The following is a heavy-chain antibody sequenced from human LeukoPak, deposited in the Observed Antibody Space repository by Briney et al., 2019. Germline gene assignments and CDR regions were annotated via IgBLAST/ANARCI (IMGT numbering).Heavy chain of an antibody. CDR2: ISGSGGST. J-gene: IGHJ4*02. Sequence: SGGSLRLSCAASGFTFSSYAMSWVRQAPGKGLEWVSAISGSGGSTYYADSVKGRFTISRDNSKNTLYLQMNSLRAEDTAVYYCAKGMPTPRQWLVLGLDYWGQGTLVTVSS. V-gene: IGHV3-23*01. CDR3: AKGMPTPRQWLVLGLDY. CDR1: GFTFSSYA. D-gene: IGHD6-19*01.